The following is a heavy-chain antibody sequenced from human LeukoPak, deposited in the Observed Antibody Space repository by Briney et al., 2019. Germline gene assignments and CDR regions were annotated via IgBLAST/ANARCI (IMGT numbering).Heavy chain of an antibody. J-gene: IGHJ4*02. D-gene: IGHD3-3*01. V-gene: IGHV3-23*01. Sequence: GGSLRLSCAASGFTFSSYAMSWVRQAPGKGLEWVSTISGSGGSTYYADSVKGRFTISRDNSKNTLYLQMNSLRAEDTAVYYCAKDRTPTYYDFWSGYYTIDYWGQGTLVTVSS. CDR1: GFTFSSYA. CDR3: AKDRTPTYYDFWSGYYTIDY. CDR2: ISGSGGST.